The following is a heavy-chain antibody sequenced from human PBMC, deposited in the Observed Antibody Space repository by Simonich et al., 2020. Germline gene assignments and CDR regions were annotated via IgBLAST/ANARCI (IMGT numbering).Heavy chain of an antibody. CDR1: GYTFTAYY. J-gene: IGHJ3*02. Sequence: QVQLVQSGAEVKKPGASVKVSCKASGYTFTAYYMTWGRQAPGKGIEWMGRSNPNRGGTNFAQKVQGRVTMTRDTSISTAYMELSRLRSDDTAVYYCARGRLTGDKGAFDIWGQGTMVTVSS. CDR3: ARGRLTGDKGAFDI. CDR2: SNPNRGGT. D-gene: IGHD7-27*01. V-gene: IGHV1-2*02.